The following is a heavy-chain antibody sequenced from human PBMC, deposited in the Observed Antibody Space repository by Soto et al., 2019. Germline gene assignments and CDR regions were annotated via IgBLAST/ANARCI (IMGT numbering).Heavy chain of an antibody. Sequence: QVQLVQSGAEVKKPGASVKVSCKASGYTFTTHYIHWVRQAPGQGPEWMGIIDPRSGSAGYAQRFQVSVTMTRDTHTSTFYMELSSLRSEDTAVYYCARGNELPYYYYGLDVWGQGTTVTVSS. J-gene: IGHJ6*02. D-gene: IGHD1-1*01. CDR3: ARGNELPYYYYGLDV. CDR1: GYTFTTHY. CDR2: IDPRSGSA. V-gene: IGHV1-46*03.